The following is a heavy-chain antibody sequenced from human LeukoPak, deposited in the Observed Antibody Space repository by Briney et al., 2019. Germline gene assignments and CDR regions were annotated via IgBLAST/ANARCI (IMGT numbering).Heavy chain of an antibody. Sequence: SETLSLTCTVSGGSISSYYWSWIRQPAGKGLEWIGRIYFSGTTNYNPSFKSRVTMSVDTSKNQFSLKLSSVTAADTALYYCAGSRYYIDYWGQGTLVTVSS. J-gene: IGHJ4*02. CDR1: GGSISSYY. CDR2: IYFSGTT. D-gene: IGHD3-3*01. CDR3: AGSRYYIDY. V-gene: IGHV4-4*07.